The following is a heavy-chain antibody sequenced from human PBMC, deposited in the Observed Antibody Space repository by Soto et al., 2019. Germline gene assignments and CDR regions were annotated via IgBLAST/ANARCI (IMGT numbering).Heavy chain of an antibody. CDR1: GYTFTSYG. D-gene: IGHD3-22*01. J-gene: IGHJ4*02. Sequence: ASVKVSCKASGYTFTSYGISWVRQAPGQGLEWMGWISAYNGNTNYAQKLQGRVTMTTDTSTSTAYMELRSLRSDDTAVYYCARDYGGKTMKTRPPYYYFDYWGPGTLVTVSS. CDR2: ISAYNGNT. CDR3: ARDYGGKTMKTRPPYYYFDY. V-gene: IGHV1-18*01.